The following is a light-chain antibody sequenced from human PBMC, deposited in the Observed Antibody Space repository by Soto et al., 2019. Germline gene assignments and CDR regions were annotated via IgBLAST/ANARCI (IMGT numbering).Light chain of an antibody. CDR1: QSVGTF. Sequence: EIVLTQSPATLSLSPGERATLSCRASQSVGTFFAWYQQKPGQAPRLLIYDASSRTTGIPARFSGSGYETDFTIAIRSLEPEDVAVYSCQHRSTFGPGTKVDLK. J-gene: IGKJ3*01. CDR3: QHRST. V-gene: IGKV3-11*01. CDR2: DAS.